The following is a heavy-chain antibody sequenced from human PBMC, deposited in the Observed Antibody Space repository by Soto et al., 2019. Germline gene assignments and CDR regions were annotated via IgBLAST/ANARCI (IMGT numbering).Heavy chain of an antibody. Sequence: QVQLVESGGGVVQPGRSLRLSCAASGFTFSGYGMHWVRQAPGKGLEWVAVIYYDGSNKYYTDSVKGRFTISRDNSKNTLYLQLNSLRAEDTDVYYCARDVGSGATTPPGWFDPWGQGTLVTVSS. D-gene: IGHD2-15*01. J-gene: IGHJ5*02. CDR3: ARDVGSGATTPPGWFDP. CDR1: GFTFSGYG. CDR2: IYYDGSNK. V-gene: IGHV3-33*01.